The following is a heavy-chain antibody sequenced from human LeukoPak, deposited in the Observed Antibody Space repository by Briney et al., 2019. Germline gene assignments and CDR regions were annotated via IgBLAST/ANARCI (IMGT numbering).Heavy chain of an antibody. Sequence: ASVKVSCKASGYTFTSYGISWVRQAPGQGLGWMGWISAYNGNTNYAQKLQGRGTMTTDTSTSTDYMELRILRSDDTAVYYCSRPQHYYYYYMDVWGKGSTVTVSS. J-gene: IGHJ6*03. CDR2: ISAYNGNT. CDR1: GYTFTSYG. CDR3: SRPQHYYYYYMDV. V-gene: IGHV1-18*01.